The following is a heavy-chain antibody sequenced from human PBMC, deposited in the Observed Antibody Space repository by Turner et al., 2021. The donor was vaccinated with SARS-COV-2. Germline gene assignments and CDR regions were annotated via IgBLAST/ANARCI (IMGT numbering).Heavy chain of an antibody. V-gene: IGHV1-69*04. CDR2: TIPILGIA. CDR3: ARAKFYYYDSSGYQYYFDY. D-gene: IGHD3-22*01. Sequence: QVQLVQCGAGVKKPGSSLKVSCKASAGTFSSYAINWVRQAPGQGLEWLGRTIPILGIAEYAQKFQGRVTITADKSTSTDYMELSSMRSEDTDVYYCARAKFYYYDSSGYQYYFDYWGQGTLVTVSS. J-gene: IGHJ4*02. CDR1: AGTFSSYA.